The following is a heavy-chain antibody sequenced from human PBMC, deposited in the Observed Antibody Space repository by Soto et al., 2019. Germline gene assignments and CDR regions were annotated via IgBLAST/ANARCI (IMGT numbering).Heavy chain of an antibody. CDR2: SLHSGST. CDR3: ARGNQLLFGYYYYYMDV. V-gene: IGHV4-59*08. CDR1: GSSIGTYY. Sequence: PSETLSLTCTVSGSSIGTYYWSWVRQPTGRGLEWIGYSLHSGSTSYNPSLKSRVTVSVDTSKNQLSLKLTSVTAADTAVYYCARGNQLLFGYYYYYMDVLGKGTSVT. D-gene: IGHD2-2*01. J-gene: IGHJ6*03.